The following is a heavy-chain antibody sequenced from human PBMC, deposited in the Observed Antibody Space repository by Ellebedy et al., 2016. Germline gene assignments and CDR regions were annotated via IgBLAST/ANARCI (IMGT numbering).Heavy chain of an antibody. D-gene: IGHD2-15*01. Sequence: GGSLRLSXAASGFNFIGYWLHWVRQVPGKGLVWAPRISRDGSRITYADSVKARFTMSRDNVEKTLYLQMNSLRAGETAVYFCVREVAAFDYWGQGALVTVSS. CDR2: ISRDGSRI. J-gene: IGHJ4*02. V-gene: IGHV3-74*03. CDR1: GFNFIGYW. CDR3: VREVAAFDY.